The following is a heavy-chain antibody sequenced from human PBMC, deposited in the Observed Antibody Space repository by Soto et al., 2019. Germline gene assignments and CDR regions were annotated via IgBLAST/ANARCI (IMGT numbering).Heavy chain of an antibody. CDR2: IYPADSDT. CDR1: GYSFTIYW. Sequence: PGASLKISSKGSGYSFTIYWIGWVRQRPGTGLEWMGIIYPADSDTRYSPSFQGQVTISADKSISTAYLQWSSLKASDTSMYYCARRAAADINWFDPWGQGTLVTVSS. V-gene: IGHV5-51*01. CDR3: ARRAAADINWFDP. J-gene: IGHJ5*02. D-gene: IGHD2-15*01.